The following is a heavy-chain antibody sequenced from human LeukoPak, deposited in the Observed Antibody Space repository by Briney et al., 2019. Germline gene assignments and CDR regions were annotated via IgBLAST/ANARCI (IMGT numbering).Heavy chain of an antibody. Sequence: GGSLRLSCAASGFTVSSNYMSWVRQAPGKGLEGVSVIYSGGSTYYADSVKGRFTISRDNSKNTLYLQMNSLRAEDTAVYHCARSHSGYAKRDAFDIWGQGTMVTVSS. D-gene: IGHD5-12*01. J-gene: IGHJ3*02. CDR2: IYSGGST. CDR3: ARSHSGYAKRDAFDI. V-gene: IGHV3-53*01. CDR1: GFTVSSNY.